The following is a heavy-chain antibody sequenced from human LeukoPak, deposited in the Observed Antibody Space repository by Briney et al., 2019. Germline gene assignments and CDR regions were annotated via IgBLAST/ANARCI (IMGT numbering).Heavy chain of an antibody. CDR3: AREGVTTKYYYYYMDV. CDR1: GFTFSSYD. V-gene: IGHV3-13*01. CDR2: IGTAGDT. J-gene: IGHJ6*03. D-gene: IGHD4-17*01. Sequence: GGSLRLSCAASGFTFSSYDMHWVRQATGKGLEWVSAIGTAGDTYYPGSVKGRFTISRENAKNSLYLQMNSLRAGDTAVYYCAREGVTTKYYYYYMDVWGKGTTVTVSS.